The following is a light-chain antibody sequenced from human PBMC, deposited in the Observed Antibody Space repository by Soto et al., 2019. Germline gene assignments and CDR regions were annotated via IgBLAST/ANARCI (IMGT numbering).Light chain of an antibody. CDR2: DVN. Sequence: QSVLTQPASVSGSPGQSITISCTGTSSDVGGYNFVSWYQQHPGKVPKLMIFDVNSRPSGVSDRFSGSKSGNTASLTISGLQAEDEGDYSCSSYTSSSTHVFGSGTKLPVL. J-gene: IGLJ1*01. V-gene: IGLV2-14*03. CDR1: SSDVGGYNF. CDR3: SSYTSSSTHV.